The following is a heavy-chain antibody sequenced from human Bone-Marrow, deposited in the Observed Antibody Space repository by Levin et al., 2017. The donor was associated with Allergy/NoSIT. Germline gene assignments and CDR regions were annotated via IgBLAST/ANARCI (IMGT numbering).Heavy chain of an antibody. CDR1: GFTFSSYA. V-gene: IGHV3-23*01. CDR2: ISGSGGST. Sequence: LSLPCAASGFTFSSYAMSWVRQAPGKGLEWVSAISGSGGSTYYADSVKGRFTISRDNSKNTLYLQMNSLRAEDTAVYYCAKDLDPSSSWYQPDYWGQGTLVTVSS. J-gene: IGHJ4*02. CDR3: AKDLDPSSSWYQPDY. D-gene: IGHD6-13*01.